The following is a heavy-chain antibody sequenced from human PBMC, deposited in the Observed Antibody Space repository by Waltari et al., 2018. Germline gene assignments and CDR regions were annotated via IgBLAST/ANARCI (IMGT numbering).Heavy chain of an antibody. CDR2: LRYDGSNK. CDR3: AKGSGSYEGFDP. D-gene: IGHD1-26*01. V-gene: IGHV3-30*02. Sequence: QLVESGGGVVQPGGSLRLSCAASGFTFSSFGMHWVRQAPGTGVEWGTLLRYDGSNKYYADSVKGRFIISRDNSKNTVYLQMNSLRPEDAAVYYCAKGSGSYEGFDPWGQGTLVTVSS. J-gene: IGHJ5*02. CDR1: GFTFSSFG.